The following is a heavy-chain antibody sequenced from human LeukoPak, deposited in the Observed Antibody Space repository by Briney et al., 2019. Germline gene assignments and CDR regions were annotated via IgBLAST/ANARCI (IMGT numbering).Heavy chain of an antibody. Sequence: PGGSLRLSCAASGFTFSSYAMSWVRQAPGKGLEWVSAISGSGGSTYYADSVKGRFTISRDNSKNTLYLQMNSLRAEDTAVYYCAKAGGTVAGTGDYFDYWGQGTLVTVSS. V-gene: IGHV3-23*01. CDR1: GFTFSSYA. D-gene: IGHD6-13*01. J-gene: IGHJ4*02. CDR2: ISGSGGST. CDR3: AKAGGTVAGTGDYFDY.